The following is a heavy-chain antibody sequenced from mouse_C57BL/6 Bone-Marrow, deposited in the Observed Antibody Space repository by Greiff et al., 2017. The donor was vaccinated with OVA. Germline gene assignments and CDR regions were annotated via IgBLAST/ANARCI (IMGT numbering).Heavy chain of an antibody. J-gene: IGHJ1*03. CDR2: IWSDGST. CDR1: GFSLTSYG. CDR3: ARDYYGSSYWYFDV. Sequence: VQGVESGPGLVAPSQSLSITCTVSGFSLTSYGVHWVRQPPGKGLEWLVVIWSDGSTTYNSALKSRLSISKDNSKSQVFLKMNSLQTDDTAMYYCARDYYGSSYWYFDVWGTGTTVTVSS. D-gene: IGHD1-1*01. V-gene: IGHV2-6*03.